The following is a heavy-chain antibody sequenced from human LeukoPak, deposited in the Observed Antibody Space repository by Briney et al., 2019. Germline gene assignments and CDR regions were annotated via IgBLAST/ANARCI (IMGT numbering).Heavy chain of an antibody. Sequence: YPGGSLRLSCAASKFTFSDYYMSWIRQAPGKGLEWVSAIGGSGGGTYYADSVKGRFTISRDNSKNTLYLQMNSLRAEDTAVYYCAKRGSGWYEDYYYYMDVWGKGTTVTISS. CDR1: KFTFSDYY. CDR3: AKRGSGWYEDYYYYMDV. V-gene: IGHV3-23*01. J-gene: IGHJ6*03. D-gene: IGHD6-19*01. CDR2: IGGSGGGT.